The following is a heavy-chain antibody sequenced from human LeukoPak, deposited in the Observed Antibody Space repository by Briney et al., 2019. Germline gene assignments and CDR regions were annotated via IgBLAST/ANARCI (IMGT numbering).Heavy chain of an antibody. Sequence: PSETLSLTCTVSGNSVSSYHWSWIRQPPGKGLEWIGYIYYSGSTNYNPSLKSRVTISVDTSKNQFSLKLSSVTAADTAVYYCARLFTIFGVVTPYYYYMDVWGKGTTVTVSS. V-gene: IGHV4-59*02. CDR2: IYYSGST. CDR3: ARLFTIFGVVTPYYYYMDV. D-gene: IGHD3-3*01. J-gene: IGHJ6*03. CDR1: GNSVSSYH.